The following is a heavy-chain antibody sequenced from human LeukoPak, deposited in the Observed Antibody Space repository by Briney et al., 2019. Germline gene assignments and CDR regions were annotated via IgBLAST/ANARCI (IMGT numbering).Heavy chain of an antibody. D-gene: IGHD3-3*01. J-gene: IGHJ5*02. CDR2: INHSGST. CDR1: GGSFSGYY. Sequence: SETLSLTCAVHGGSFSGYYWSWIRQPPGKGLEWIGEINHSGSTNYNPSLKSRVTISVDTSKNQFSLKLSSVTAADTAVYYCARVAVRDFWSGYYRAGWFDPWGQGTLVTVSS. CDR3: ARVAVRDFWSGYYRAGWFDP. V-gene: IGHV4-34*01.